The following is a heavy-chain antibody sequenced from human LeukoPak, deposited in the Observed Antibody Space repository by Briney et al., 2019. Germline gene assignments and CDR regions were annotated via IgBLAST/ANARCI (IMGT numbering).Heavy chain of an antibody. CDR1: GFTFSNYW. CDR3: RKSLDL. J-gene: IGHJ5*02. Sequence: PGGSLRLSCAASGFTFSNYWIHWVRQAPGKGLEWVADIKTDGSDKYYVDSVKGRFTISRDNPKNLAFLQMDSLRAEDTAVYHCRKSLDLWGQGTLVTVSS. V-gene: IGHV3-7*01. CDR2: IKTDGSDK.